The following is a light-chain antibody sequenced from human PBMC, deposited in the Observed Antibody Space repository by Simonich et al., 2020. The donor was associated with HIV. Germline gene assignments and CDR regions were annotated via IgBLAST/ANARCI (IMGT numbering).Light chain of an antibody. CDR2: WSA. Sequence: DIVMTQSPDSLAVSLGERATINCKSSQSVLYSSNNKNYLAWYQQKPGQPPNLLISWSATRESGVPDRFSGSGSGTEFTLTISSLQAEDVAVYFCQQYYSTPPTFGQGTKVEIK. J-gene: IGKJ1*01. CDR3: QQYYSTPPT. CDR1: QSVLYSSNNKNY. V-gene: IGKV4-1*01.